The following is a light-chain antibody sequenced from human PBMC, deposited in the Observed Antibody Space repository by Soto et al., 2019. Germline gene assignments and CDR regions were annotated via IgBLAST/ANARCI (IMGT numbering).Light chain of an antibody. V-gene: IGLV2-11*01. CDR3: CSYAGSYTVV. J-gene: IGLJ2*01. Sequence: QSALTHPRSVSGSPGPSVTISCTGTSSDVGGYNYVSWYQQHPGKAPKLMIYDVSKRPSGVPDRFSGSKSGNTASLTISGLQAEDEADYYCCSYAGSYTVVFGGRTKLTVL. CDR2: DVS. CDR1: SSDVGGYNY.